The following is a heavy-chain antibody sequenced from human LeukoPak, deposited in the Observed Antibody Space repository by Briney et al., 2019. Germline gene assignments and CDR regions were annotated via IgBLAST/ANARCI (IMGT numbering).Heavy chain of an antibody. CDR3: ARQSLGGPYYFDY. CDR2: ISYDGSNK. J-gene: IGHJ4*02. D-gene: IGHD3-16*01. Sequence: GGSLRLSCAASGFTFSSYAMHWVRQAPGKGLEWVAVISYDGSNKYYADSVKGRFTISRDNSKNTLYLQMNSLRAEDTAVYYCARQSLGGPYYFDYWGQGTLVTVSS. V-gene: IGHV3-30-3*01. CDR1: GFTFSSYA.